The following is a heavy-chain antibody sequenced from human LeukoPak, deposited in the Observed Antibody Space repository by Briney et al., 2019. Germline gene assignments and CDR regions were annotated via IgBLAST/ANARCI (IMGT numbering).Heavy chain of an antibody. D-gene: IGHD6-6*01. V-gene: IGHV3-9*01. Sequence: GGSLRLSCAASGFTFDEYGMHWVRQPPGKGLEWVSGISWNSGRKDYVDSVKGRFTISRDNAKNSLYLQMNSLRAKDTAVYYCARDGAGRGIAARQDYYYYYMDVWGKGATVTVSS. CDR3: ARDGAGRGIAARQDYYYYYMDV. CDR1: GFTFDEYG. CDR2: ISWNSGRK. J-gene: IGHJ6*03.